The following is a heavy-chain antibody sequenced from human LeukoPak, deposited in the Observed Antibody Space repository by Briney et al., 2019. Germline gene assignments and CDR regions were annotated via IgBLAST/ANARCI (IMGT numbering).Heavy chain of an antibody. D-gene: IGHD6-13*01. CDR1: GFTFSSYA. Sequence: GGSLRLSCAASGFTFSSYAMSWVRQAPGKGLEWVLAISGSGGSTYYADSVKGRFTISRDNSKNTLYLQMNSLRAEDTAVYYCAKGGSGSSWYDWFDPWGQGTLVTVSS. V-gene: IGHV3-23*01. J-gene: IGHJ5*02. CDR3: AKGGSGSSWYDWFDP. CDR2: ISGSGGST.